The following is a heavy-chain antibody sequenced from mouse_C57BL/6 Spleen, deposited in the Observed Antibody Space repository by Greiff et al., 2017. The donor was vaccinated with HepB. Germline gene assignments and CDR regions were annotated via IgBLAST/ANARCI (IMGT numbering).Heavy chain of an antibody. D-gene: IGHD1-1*01. Sequence: QVQLQQPGAELVKPGASVKLSCKASGYTFTSYWMHWVKQRPGQGLEWIGMIHPNSGSTNYNEKFKSKATLTVDKSSSTAYMQLRSLTSEDSAVYYCARSLITTVVATGDFDVWGTGTTVTVAS. CDR2: IHPNSGST. J-gene: IGHJ1*03. CDR3: ARSLITTVVATGDFDV. CDR1: GYTFTSYW. V-gene: IGHV1-64*01.